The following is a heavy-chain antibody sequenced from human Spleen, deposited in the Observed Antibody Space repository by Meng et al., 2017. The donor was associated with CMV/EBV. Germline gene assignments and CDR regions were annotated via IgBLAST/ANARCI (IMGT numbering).Heavy chain of an antibody. CDR2: IYYSGST. J-gene: IGHJ5*02. CDR1: GGSVSSSHY. V-gene: IGHV4-61*01. Sequence: LTCTVSGGSVSSSHYWSWIRQPPGKGLEWIGYIYYSGSTNYNPSLKSRVTISVDTSKNQLSLKLSSVTAADTAVYYCARGGLRWFDPWGQGTLVTVSS. CDR3: ARGGLRWFDP.